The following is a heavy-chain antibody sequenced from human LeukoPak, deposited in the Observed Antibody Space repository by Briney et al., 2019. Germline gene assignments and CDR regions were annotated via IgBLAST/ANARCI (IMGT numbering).Heavy chain of an antibody. D-gene: IGHD5-24*01. Sequence: SQTLSLTCTVSGGSISSGSYYWSWIRQPAGKGLEWIGRIYTSGSTNYNPSLKSRVTISVDTSKNQFSLKLRSVTAADTAVYYCARERGGYNYWYFDLWGRGTLVTVSS. V-gene: IGHV4-61*02. CDR2: IYTSGST. CDR3: ARERGGYNYWYFDL. J-gene: IGHJ2*01. CDR1: GGSISSGSYY.